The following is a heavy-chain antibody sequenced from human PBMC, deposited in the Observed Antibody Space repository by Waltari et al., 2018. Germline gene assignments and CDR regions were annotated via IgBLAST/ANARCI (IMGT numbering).Heavy chain of an antibody. V-gene: IGHV4-59*01. Sequence: QVQLQESGPGLVKPSETLSLTCTVSGGSISSYYWSWIRQPPGKGLEWIGDIYYSGSTNYNPSLKSRVTISVDTSKNQFSLKLSPVTAADTAVYYCARVGSSGWPFYYYYMDVWGKGTTVTVSS. CDR1: GGSISSYY. J-gene: IGHJ6*03. CDR2: IYYSGST. CDR3: ARVGSSGWPFYYYYMDV. D-gene: IGHD6-19*01.